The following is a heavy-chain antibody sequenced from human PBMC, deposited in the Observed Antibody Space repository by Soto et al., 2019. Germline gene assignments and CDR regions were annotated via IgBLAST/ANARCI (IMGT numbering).Heavy chain of an antibody. V-gene: IGHV3-33*01. Sequence: GGSLRLSCAASGFSFIRYGMHWVLQAPGKGLEWVAVIWYDGSNKYYADSVKGRFTISRDNSKSALYLQLNTLRAEDTAVYYCARVAEAAAGNYYYYYMDVWGKGTTVTVSS. J-gene: IGHJ6*03. D-gene: IGHD6-13*01. CDR1: GFSFIRYG. CDR2: IWYDGSNK. CDR3: ARVAEAAAGNYYYYYMDV.